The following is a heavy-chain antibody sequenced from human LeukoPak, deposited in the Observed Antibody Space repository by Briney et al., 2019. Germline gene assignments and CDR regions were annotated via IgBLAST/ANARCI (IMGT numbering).Heavy chain of an antibody. D-gene: IGHD4/OR15-4a*01. J-gene: IGHJ5*01. CDR2: DYNGER. CDR1: ASTFSTYG. CDR3: ARVTVVTTSPWSWGPKKIGQEVNWFDP. Sequence: ASVKVSCKTSASTFSTYGITWVRQAPGRGLEWMGWDYNGERTYAQQFQGRVTMTTERSTSTAYMDLTSLTSADTAVYFCARVTVVTTSPWSWGPKKIGQEVNWFDPWGQGTQVTVSS. V-gene: IGHV1-18*01.